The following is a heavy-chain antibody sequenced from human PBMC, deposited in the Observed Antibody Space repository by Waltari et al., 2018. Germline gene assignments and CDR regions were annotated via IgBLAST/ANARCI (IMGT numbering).Heavy chain of an antibody. J-gene: IGHJ4*02. CDR3: ARTRGYSGYEYYFDY. Sequence: QVQLQESGPGLVKPSQTLSLTCTVSGDSISSGSYYWSWIRQPAGKGLAWIGRIYTSGTTNYNPSLKSRVTISVDTSKNQFSLKLSSVTAADTAVYYCARTRGYSGYEYYFDYWGQGTLVTVSS. CDR2: IYTSGTT. D-gene: IGHD5-12*01. V-gene: IGHV4-61*02. CDR1: GDSISSGSYY.